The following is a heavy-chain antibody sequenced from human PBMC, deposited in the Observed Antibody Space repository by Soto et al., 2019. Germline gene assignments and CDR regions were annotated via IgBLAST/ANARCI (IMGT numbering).Heavy chain of an antibody. D-gene: IGHD3-16*02. CDR3: TRSAISPYGGLIGPFDY. J-gene: IGHJ4*02. CDR2: INPANGNT. CDR1: GYTFTAYA. V-gene: IGHV1-3*05. Sequence: QVQLAQSGAEERKPGASVKVSCEATGYTFTAYARHWVRQAPGQRLEWMGWINPANGNTKYSQKFQGRXTXTXHTSANTVYMELNSLTSEDTAMYYCTRSAISPYGGLIGPFDYWGQGNLVTVSS.